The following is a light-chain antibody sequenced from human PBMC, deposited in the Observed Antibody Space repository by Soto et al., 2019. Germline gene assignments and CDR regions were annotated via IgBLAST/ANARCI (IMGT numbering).Light chain of an antibody. V-gene: IGKV1-5*01. CDR2: DAS. J-gene: IGKJ1*01. CDR3: QQYTGYSWT. CDR1: QSINSW. Sequence: DIQMTQSPSTLSASVGDRVTITCRASQSINSWLAWYQQKPGKAPQILIYDASTLKSGVPSRFSASGSGTEFNLIISSLQPDDFAPYYCQQYTGYSWTFGQGTKVEI.